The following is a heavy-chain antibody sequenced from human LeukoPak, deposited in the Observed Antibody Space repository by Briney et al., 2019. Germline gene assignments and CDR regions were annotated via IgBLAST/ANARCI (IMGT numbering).Heavy chain of an antibody. J-gene: IGHJ1*01. V-gene: IGHV1-69*13. CDR1: GGTFSSYA. CDR3: VVTRAEYFQH. Sequence: ASVKVSCKASGGTFSSYAISWVRPAPGQGLEWMGGIIHIFGTANYAQKFQGRVTITADESTSTAYMELSSLRSEDTAVYYCVVTRAEYFQHWGQGTLVTVSS. D-gene: IGHD2-2*01. CDR2: IIHIFGTA.